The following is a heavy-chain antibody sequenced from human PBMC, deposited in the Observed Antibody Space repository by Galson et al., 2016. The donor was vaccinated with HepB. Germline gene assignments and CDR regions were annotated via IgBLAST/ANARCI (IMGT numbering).Heavy chain of an antibody. CDR3: AKDLGDYVSGSYRYNWFDP. J-gene: IGHJ5*02. D-gene: IGHD3-16*02. CDR2: ISGSGGST. CDR1: GFTFSSYA. V-gene: IGHV3-23*01. Sequence: SLRLSCAASGFTFSSYAMSWVRQAPGKGLEWVSAISGSGGSTYYADSVKGRFPISRDNSKNTLYLQMNSLRAEDTAVYYCAKDLGDYVSGSYRYNWFDPWGQGTLVTVSS.